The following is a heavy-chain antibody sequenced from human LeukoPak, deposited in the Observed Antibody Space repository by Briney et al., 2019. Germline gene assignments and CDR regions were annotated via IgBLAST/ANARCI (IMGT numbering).Heavy chain of an antibody. CDR2: IYTSGST. CDR1: GGSISSGSYY. V-gene: IGHV4-61*02. D-gene: IGHD3-10*01. J-gene: IGHJ5*02. CDR3: AREDRGYYYGSGSYYNGFDP. Sequence: SETLSLTCTVSGGSISSGSYYWSWIRQPAGKGLEWIGRIYTSGSTNYNPSLKSRVTISVATSKNQFSLKLSSVTAADTAVYYCAREDRGYYYGSGSYYNGFDPWGQGTLVTVSS.